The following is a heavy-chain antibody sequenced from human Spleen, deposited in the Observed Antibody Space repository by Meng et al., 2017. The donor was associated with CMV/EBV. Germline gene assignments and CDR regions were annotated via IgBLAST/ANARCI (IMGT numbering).Heavy chain of an antibody. CDR1: ITNANYY. Sequence: ITNANYYWGWIRQPPGKGLEWIGSVYYGGTTHYNPSLKSRVTISVDMSKNQFSLKVSSVTAADTAVYYCARSNRDDFWTGYYYFEYWGQGTLVTVSS. CDR3: ARSNRDDFWTGYYYFEY. CDR2: VYYGGTT. J-gene: IGHJ4*02. D-gene: IGHD3/OR15-3a*01. V-gene: IGHV4-39*07.